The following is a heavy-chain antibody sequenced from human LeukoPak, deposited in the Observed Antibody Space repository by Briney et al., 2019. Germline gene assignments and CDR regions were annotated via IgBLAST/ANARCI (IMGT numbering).Heavy chain of an antibody. V-gene: IGHV3-30*04. D-gene: IGHD3-10*01. Sequence: PGGSLRLSCAASGFTFSSYAMHWVRQAPGKGLEWVAVISYDGSNKYYADSVKGRFTISRDNSKNTLYLQMNSLRAEDTAVYYCARDLREGDYYGSGSYYPRHGAFDIWGRGTMVTVSS. J-gene: IGHJ3*02. CDR3: ARDLREGDYYGSGSYYPRHGAFDI. CDR1: GFTFSSYA. CDR2: ISYDGSNK.